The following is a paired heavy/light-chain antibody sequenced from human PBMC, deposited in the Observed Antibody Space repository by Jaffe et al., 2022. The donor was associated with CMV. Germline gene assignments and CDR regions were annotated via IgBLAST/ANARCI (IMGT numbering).Light chain of an antibody. CDR3: MQGTHWPPLT. CDR1: QSLVHSDGNTY. V-gene: IGKV2-30*02. Sequence: DVVMTQSPLSLPVTLGQPASISCRSSQSLVHSDGNTYLNWFHQRPGQSPRRLIYKVSNRDSGVPDRFSGSGSGTDFTLKISRVEAEDVGIYYCMQGTHWPPLTFGGGTKVEIK. J-gene: IGKJ4*01. CDR2: KVS.
Heavy chain of an antibody. CDR1: GFIFSNHG. Sequence: QVQLVESGGGVVQPGRSLRLSCAASGFIFSNHGMHWVRQAPGKGLEWVAVIWYDGSNKYYADSVKGRFTISRDNSKSTLYLQMDSLRAEDTAVYYCARAWYSGGYSGGWYGFDIWGQGILVTVSS. V-gene: IGHV3-33*01. D-gene: IGHD6-19*01. CDR3: ARAWYSGGYSGGWYGFDI. CDR2: IWYDGSNK. J-gene: IGHJ4*02.